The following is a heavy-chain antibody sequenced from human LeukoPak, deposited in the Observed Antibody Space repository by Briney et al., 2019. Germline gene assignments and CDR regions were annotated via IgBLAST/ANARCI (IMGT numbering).Heavy chain of an antibody. V-gene: IGHV3-74*01. CDR2: INPDGSWT. J-gene: IGHJ5*02. CDR3: ARYEQRPGVTASDP. Sequence: PGGSLRLSCAASGFTLNSYWMVWFRQAPGKGLVWVSCINPDGSWTLHADSVKGRFAISRDYARNTLYLQMNSLGVEDTAMYYCARYEQRPGVTASDPWSQGTLVTVSS. D-gene: IGHD2-21*02. CDR1: GFTLNSYW.